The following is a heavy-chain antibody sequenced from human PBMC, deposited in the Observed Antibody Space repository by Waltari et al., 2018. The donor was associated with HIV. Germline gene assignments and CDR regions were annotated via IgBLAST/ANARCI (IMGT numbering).Heavy chain of an antibody. CDR3: AGICTWFGLEGGDG. Sequence: QLQLQQSGPGLVKPSETLSLTCTVSGGSISNSYYYWGWLRQPPGKGLEWIGSIYSSGNSYYNPSLKRRVTISMDTSKTQFALKLNCVTAADTAVYYWAGICTWFGLEGGDGGGRGTTVTVSS. V-gene: IGHV4-39*01. CDR2: IYSSGNS. J-gene: IGHJ6*02. CDR1: GGSISNSYYY. D-gene: IGHD3-3*01.